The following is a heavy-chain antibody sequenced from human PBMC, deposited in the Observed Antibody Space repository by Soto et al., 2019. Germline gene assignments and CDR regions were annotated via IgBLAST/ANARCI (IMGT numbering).Heavy chain of an antibody. D-gene: IGHD6-19*01. Sequence: PGESLKISCKGSGYSFTSYWIGWVRQMPGKGLEWMGIIYPGDSDTRYSPSFQGQVTISADKSISTAYLQWSSLKASDTAMYYCARHLAVAGISIELLFAPWGQGTLVTVSS. J-gene: IGHJ5*02. CDR2: IYPGDSDT. CDR1: GYSFTSYW. CDR3: ARHLAVAGISIELLFAP. V-gene: IGHV5-51*01.